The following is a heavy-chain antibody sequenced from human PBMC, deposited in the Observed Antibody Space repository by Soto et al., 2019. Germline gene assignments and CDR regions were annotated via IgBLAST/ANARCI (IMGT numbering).Heavy chain of an antibody. CDR3: ARRTVVRGVLGY. V-gene: IGHV1-2*02. Sequence: ASVKVSCKASGYTFTGYYMHWVRQAPGQGLEWMGWINPNSGGTNYAQKFQGRVTMTRNTSISTAYMELSSLTSEDTAVYYCARRTVVRGVLGYWGQGTVVTVSS. D-gene: IGHD3-10*01. J-gene: IGHJ4*02. CDR2: INPNSGGT. CDR1: GYTFTGYY.